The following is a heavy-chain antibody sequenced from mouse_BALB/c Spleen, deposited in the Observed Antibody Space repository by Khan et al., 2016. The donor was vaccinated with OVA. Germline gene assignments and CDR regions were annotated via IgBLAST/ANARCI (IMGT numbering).Heavy chain of an antibody. CDR1: GYAFSNYW. CDR2: IYPGDGNT. V-gene: IGHV1-80*01. J-gene: IGHJ3*01. D-gene: IGHD2-14*01. CDR3: SRSGYDFFAY. Sequence: QVQLQQSGAELVRPGSSLKLSCKASGYAFSNYWMNWVKLGPGQGLEWIGQIYPGDGNTSYTGKFKDKATMTADKSSSTAYKQLSRLTSEDAAVYFCSRSGYDFFAYWGQGILVTVSA.